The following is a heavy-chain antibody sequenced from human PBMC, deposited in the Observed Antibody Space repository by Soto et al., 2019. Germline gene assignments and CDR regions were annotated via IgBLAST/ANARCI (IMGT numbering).Heavy chain of an antibody. CDR1: GYTFTSYD. D-gene: IGHD3-10*01. V-gene: IGHV1-8*01. Sequence: GASVKVSCKASGYTFTSYDINWVRQATGQGLEWMGWMNPNSGNTGYAQKFQGRVTMTRNTSISTAYMELSSLRSEDTAVYYCARGRKIRGVKVVGYWGQGTLVTVSS. CDR2: MNPNSGNT. CDR3: ARGRKIRGVKVVGY. J-gene: IGHJ4*02.